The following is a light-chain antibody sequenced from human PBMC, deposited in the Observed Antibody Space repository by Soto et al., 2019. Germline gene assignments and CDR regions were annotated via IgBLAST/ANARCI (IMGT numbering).Light chain of an antibody. CDR3: QTWGTGIWV. Sequence: QPVLTQAPSVSASLGASVKLTCTLSSGHTNYAIAWHQQQPEKGPRYLMKVNSDGSHNKGDGIPDRFSGSSSGAERYLTISSLQSEDEADYYCQTWGTGIWVFGGGTKLTVL. CDR1: SGHTNYA. CDR2: VNSDGSH. J-gene: IGLJ3*02. V-gene: IGLV4-69*01.